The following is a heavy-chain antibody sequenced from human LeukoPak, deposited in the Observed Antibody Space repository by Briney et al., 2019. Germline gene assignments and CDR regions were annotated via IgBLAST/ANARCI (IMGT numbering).Heavy chain of an antibody. CDR2: ISSSSSTR. J-gene: IGHJ4*02. CDR3: ARGRGSDY. Sequence: GGSLRLSCAASGFTFSIYSMNWVRQAPGKGLEWVSYISSSSSTRYYADSVKGRFTISRDNAKNSLYLQMNSLRDDDTAVYYCARGRGSDYWGQGTLVTVSS. V-gene: IGHV3-48*02. D-gene: IGHD3-16*01. CDR1: GFTFSIYS.